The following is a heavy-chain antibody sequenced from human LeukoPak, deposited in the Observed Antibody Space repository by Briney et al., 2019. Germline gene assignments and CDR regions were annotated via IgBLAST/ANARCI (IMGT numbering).Heavy chain of an antibody. CDR3: PRGDGDYYYMDV. V-gene: IGHV4-39*07. CDR2: IYYSGST. CDR1: GGSISSSSYY. Sequence: SETLSLTCTVSGGSISSSSYYWGWIRQPPGKGLEWIGSIYYSGSTYYNPSLKSRVTISVDTSKNQFSLKLSSLTAGDTAVYYCPRGDGDYYYMDVWGKGTTVTVSS. D-gene: IGHD6-6*01. J-gene: IGHJ6*03.